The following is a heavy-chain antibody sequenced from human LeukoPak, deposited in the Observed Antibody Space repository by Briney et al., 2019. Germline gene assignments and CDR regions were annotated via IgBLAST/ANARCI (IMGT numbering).Heavy chain of an antibody. Sequence: ASVKVSCKASGYTFTSYGISWVRQAPGQGLEWMGWISAYNGNTNYAQKLQGRVTMTTDTSTSTAYMELSRLRSDDTAVYYCATPGYYDSSGYYYVLDYWGQGTLVTVSS. CDR1: GYTFTSYG. V-gene: IGHV1-18*01. D-gene: IGHD3-22*01. CDR3: ATPGYYDSSGYYYVLDY. CDR2: ISAYNGNT. J-gene: IGHJ4*02.